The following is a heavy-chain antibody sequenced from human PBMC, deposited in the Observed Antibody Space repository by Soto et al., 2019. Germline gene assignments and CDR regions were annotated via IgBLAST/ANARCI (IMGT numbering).Heavy chain of an antibody. D-gene: IGHD5-12*01. CDR3: ARDLSGYSGYGWFDP. CDR1: GGTFSSYA. Sequence: GASVKVSCKASGGTFSSYAISWVRQAPGQGLEWMGGIIPIFGTANYAQKFQGRVTITADESTSTAYMELSSLRSEDTAVYYCARDLSGYSGYGWFDPWGQGTLVTVSS. CDR2: IIPIFGTA. J-gene: IGHJ5*02. V-gene: IGHV1-69*13.